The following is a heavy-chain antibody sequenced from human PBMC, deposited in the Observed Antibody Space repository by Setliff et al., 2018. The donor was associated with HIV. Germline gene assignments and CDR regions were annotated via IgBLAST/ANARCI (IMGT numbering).Heavy chain of an antibody. V-gene: IGHV1-2*02. CDR2: IYPNTGGT. CDR3: ARTVNDYGDYYFDY. D-gene: IGHD4-17*01. CDR1: GYTFTDYY. J-gene: IGHJ4*02. Sequence: GASVKVSCKASGYTFTDYYIHWVRQAPGQGLEWMGWIYPNTGGTNYAQKFQGRVTMTRDTSISTAYMELSRLRSDDTAVYYCARTVNDYGDYYFDYWGQGTLVTVSS.